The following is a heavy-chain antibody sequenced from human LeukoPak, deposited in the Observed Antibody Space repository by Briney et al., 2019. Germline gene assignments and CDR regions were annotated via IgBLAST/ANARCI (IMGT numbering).Heavy chain of an antibody. D-gene: IGHD5-24*01. J-gene: IGHJ4*02. CDR2: IYYSGST. CDR1: GGSISSYY. V-gene: IGHV4-59*01. Sequence: SETLSLTCTVSGGSISSYYWSWIRQPPGKGLEWIGYIYYSGSTNYNPSLKSRVTISVDTSKNQFSLKLSSVTAADTAVYYCASRTRWLQLGTFDYWGQGTLVSVSS. CDR3: ASRTRWLQLGTFDY.